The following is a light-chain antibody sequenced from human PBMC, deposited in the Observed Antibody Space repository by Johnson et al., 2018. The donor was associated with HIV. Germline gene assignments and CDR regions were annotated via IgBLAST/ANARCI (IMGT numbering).Light chain of an antibody. CDR1: NSNIGNNY. Sequence: QSVLTQPPSVSAAPGQKVTISCSGSNSNIGNNYVSWYQQVPGTAPKLLIYENNKRPSGIPDLFSGSKSGTSATLGVTGLQTGDEADYFCGTWDSSLSAYVFGTGTKVTVL. CDR2: ENN. V-gene: IGLV1-51*02. CDR3: GTWDSSLSAYV. J-gene: IGLJ1*01.